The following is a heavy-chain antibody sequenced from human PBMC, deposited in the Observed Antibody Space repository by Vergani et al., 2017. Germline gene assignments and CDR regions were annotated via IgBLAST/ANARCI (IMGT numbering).Heavy chain of an antibody. J-gene: IGHJ5*02. CDR2: MYHSGST. CDR3: GRVADFYCMGSRVVDL. CDR1: GGSMSGYD. D-gene: IGHD2-21*02. V-gene: IGHV4-59*01. Sequence: QVRLQESGPGLVKPSETLYLTCSVSGGSMSGYDWSWIRQPPGKELEWIGYMYHSGSTNYNPSLETRVTISGDTSKNQFSLKLNSVAAAETAVYYCGRVADFYCMGSRVVDLGGQGILVTVSS.